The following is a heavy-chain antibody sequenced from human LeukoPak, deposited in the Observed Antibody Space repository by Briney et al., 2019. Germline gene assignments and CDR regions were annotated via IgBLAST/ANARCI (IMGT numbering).Heavy chain of an antibody. CDR2: ISGSDGNS. CDR3: AKDSSVPYGITD. J-gene: IGHJ4*02. D-gene: IGHD4-17*01. Sequence: GGSLRLSCAASGFTFSKYAMSWVRQAPGKGLEWVSAISGSDGNSFYADSVKGRFTISRDNSKNTLSLQMNSLRAEDTALYYCAKDSSVPYGITDWGQGTLVTVSS. V-gene: IGHV3-23*01. CDR1: GFTFSKYA.